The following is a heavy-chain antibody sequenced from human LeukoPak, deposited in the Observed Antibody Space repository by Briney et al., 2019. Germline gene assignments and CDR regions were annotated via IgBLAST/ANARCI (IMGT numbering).Heavy chain of an antibody. V-gene: IGHV3-74*01. CDR2: INSDGSST. J-gene: IGHJ4*02. CDR3: AQLLLRGPTA. Sequence: GGSLGLSCAASGFTSSSYWMHWVRQAPGKGLVWVSRINSDGSSTSYADSVKGRFTISRDNAKNSPYLQMSSLRAEDTAVYYCAQLLLRGPTAWGQGTLVTVSS. CDR1: GFTSSSYW. D-gene: IGHD2-15*01.